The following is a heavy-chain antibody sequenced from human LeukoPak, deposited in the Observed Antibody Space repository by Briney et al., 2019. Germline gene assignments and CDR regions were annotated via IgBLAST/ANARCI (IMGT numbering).Heavy chain of an antibody. Sequence: GRSLRLSCAASGFTFSSYGMHWVRQAPGKGLEWVAVISYDGSNKYYADSVKGRFTISRDNSKNTLYLQMNSLRAEDTAVYYCAKDGSTMVRGVTRRGRFDYWGQGTLVTVSS. CDR1: GFTFSSYG. CDR2: ISYDGSNK. D-gene: IGHD3-10*01. J-gene: IGHJ4*02. V-gene: IGHV3-30*18. CDR3: AKDGSTMVRGVTRRGRFDY.